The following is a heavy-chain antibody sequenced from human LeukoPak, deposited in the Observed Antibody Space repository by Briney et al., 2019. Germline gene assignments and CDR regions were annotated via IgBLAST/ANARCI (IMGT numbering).Heavy chain of an antibody. Sequence: ASVTVSCKASGYTFTSYDINWVRQATGQGLEWMGWMNPNSGNTGYAQKFQGRVTMTRNTSISTAYMELSGLRPEDTAVYYCAIREGGSGSFDYWGQGTLVTVSS. D-gene: IGHD3-10*01. J-gene: IGHJ4*02. CDR3: AIREGGSGSFDY. CDR1: GYTFTSYD. CDR2: MNPNSGNT. V-gene: IGHV1-8*01.